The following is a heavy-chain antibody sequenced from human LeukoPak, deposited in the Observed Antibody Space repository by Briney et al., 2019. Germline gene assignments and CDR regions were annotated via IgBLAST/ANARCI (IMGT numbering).Heavy chain of an antibody. V-gene: IGHV3-21*04. D-gene: IGHD2-2*03. CDR2: LDSSGAYI. CDR1: GFTFNTYT. J-gene: IGHJ4*02. CDR3: ASSGYCSSTSCYGLPASN. Sequence: PGGSLRLSCAASGFTFNTYTMNWARQAPGKGLEWLSSLDSSGAYIFYADSVKGRFIISRDNAKNSLYLQMNSLRAEDTAVYYCASSGYCSSTSCYGLPASNWGQGTLVTVSS.